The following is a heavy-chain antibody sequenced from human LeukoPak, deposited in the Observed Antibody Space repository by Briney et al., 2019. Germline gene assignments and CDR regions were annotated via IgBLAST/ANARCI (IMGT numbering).Heavy chain of an antibody. CDR3: ARGLVADI. V-gene: IGHV3-21*01. CDR2: ISSSSSYI. CDR1: GFTFDDYG. Sequence: PGGSLRLSCAASGFTFDDYGMSWVRQAPGKGLEWVSSISSSSSYIYYADSVKGRFTISRDNAKNSLYLQMNSLRAEDTAVYYCARGLVADIWGQGTMVTVSS. J-gene: IGHJ3*02. D-gene: IGHD2-15*01.